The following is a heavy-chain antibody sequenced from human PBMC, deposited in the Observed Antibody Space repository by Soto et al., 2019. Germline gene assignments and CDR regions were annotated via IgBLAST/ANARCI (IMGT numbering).Heavy chain of an antibody. D-gene: IGHD3-10*01. CDR1: GGTFSSYA. CDR2: IIPIFGTA. J-gene: IGHJ4*02. V-gene: IGHV1-69*13. CDR3: ARGSMVRGVIYPLDY. Sequence: ASVKVSCKASGGTFSSYAISWVRQAPGQGLEWMGGIIPIFGTANYAQKFQGRVTITADESTSTAYMELSSLRSEDTAVYYCARGSMVRGVIYPLDYWGQGTLVTVSS.